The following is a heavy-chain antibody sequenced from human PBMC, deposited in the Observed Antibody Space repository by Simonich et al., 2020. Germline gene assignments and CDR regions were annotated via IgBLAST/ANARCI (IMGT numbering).Heavy chain of an antibody. V-gene: IGHV1-2*02. J-gene: IGHJ2*01. CDR1: GYTFTGYY. Sequence: QVQLVQSGAEVKKPRASVKVSCKASGYTFTGYYMHWVRQAPGQGLEWMGWINPNRGGTNYAQKFQGRVTMTRDTSISTAYMELSRLRSDDTAVYYCARGGLGHWYFDLWGRGTLVTVSS. D-gene: IGHD6-25*01. CDR3: ARGGLGHWYFDL. CDR2: INPNRGGT.